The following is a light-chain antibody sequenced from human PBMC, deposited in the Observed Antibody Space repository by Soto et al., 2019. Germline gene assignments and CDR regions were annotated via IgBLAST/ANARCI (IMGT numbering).Light chain of an antibody. Sequence: QSVLTQPPSVSAAPGQKVTISCSGGNSNVGDNSVSWYQQLPRTAPKLLIYDNYKRPSGIPDRFSGSKSGSSATLAITALQTGDEADYYCGTWDSSLSGEVLGTGTKV. CDR3: GTWDSSLSGEV. CDR1: NSNVGDNS. J-gene: IGLJ1*01. CDR2: DNY. V-gene: IGLV1-51*01.